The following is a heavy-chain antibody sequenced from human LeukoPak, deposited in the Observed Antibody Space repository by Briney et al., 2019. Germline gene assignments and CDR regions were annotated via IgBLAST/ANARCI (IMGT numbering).Heavy chain of an antibody. CDR3: ARGRLDYFDY. J-gene: IGHJ4*02. CDR2: SGST. D-gene: IGHD3-9*01. CDR1: GYSISSGYY. V-gene: IGHV4-38-2*02. Sequence: PSETLSLTCTVSGYSISSGYYWGWIRQPPGKGLEWIGSGSTYYNPSLKSRVTISVDTSKNQFSLKLSSVTAADTAVYYCARGRLDYFDYWGQGTLVTVSS.